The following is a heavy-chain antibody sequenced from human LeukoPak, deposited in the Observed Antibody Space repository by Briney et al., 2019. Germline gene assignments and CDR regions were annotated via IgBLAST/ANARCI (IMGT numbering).Heavy chain of an antibody. J-gene: IGHJ3*02. Sequence: GSLRLSCSASGFTFSSCWMHWVRQAPGEGLVWVSRINSDGSDTTYADSVKGRFTISRDNAKNTLYLQMNSLRAEDTAVYYCTRGSATSAFDIWGQGTMVTVSS. D-gene: IGHD5-12*01. CDR2: INSDGSDT. CDR3: TRGSATSAFDI. CDR1: GFTFSSCW. V-gene: IGHV3-74*01.